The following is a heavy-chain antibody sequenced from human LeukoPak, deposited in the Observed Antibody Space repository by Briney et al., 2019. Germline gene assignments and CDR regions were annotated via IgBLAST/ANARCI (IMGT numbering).Heavy chain of an antibody. CDR3: ARPYYYDSRIDP. V-gene: IGHV4-30-4*01. CDR2: MYYSGST. Sequence: SETLSLTCTVSGGSISSGDYYWSWIRQPPGKGLEWIAYMYYSGSTYYNPSLKSRVTMSADTSKNQLSLKLSSVTAAATAVYYCARPYYYDSRIDPWGQGILVTVSS. D-gene: IGHD3-22*01. CDR1: GGSISSGDYY. J-gene: IGHJ5*02.